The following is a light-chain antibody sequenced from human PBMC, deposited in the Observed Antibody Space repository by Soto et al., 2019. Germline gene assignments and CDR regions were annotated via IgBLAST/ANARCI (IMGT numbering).Light chain of an antibody. J-gene: IGKJ1*01. V-gene: IGKV3-20*01. CDR3: QQYDSTPPT. CDR2: GAS. CDR1: QSVNSNY. Sequence: EIVLTQSPGTLSLSPGERATLSCRASQSVNSNYLAWYQRKPGQAPRLLIYGASNRATDIPYRFSASGSGTDFTLSITRLEAEDFAVYYCQQYDSTPPTFDQGTKVEAK.